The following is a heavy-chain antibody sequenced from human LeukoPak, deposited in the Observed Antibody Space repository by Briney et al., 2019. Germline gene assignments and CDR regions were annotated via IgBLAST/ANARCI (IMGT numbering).Heavy chain of an antibody. J-gene: IGHJ3*02. CDR2: TSRSSGA. CDR3: AQGGYFAFDM. V-gene: IGHV3-23*01. CDR1: GFTFSAYD. Sequence: QPRGSLRPSCVGSGFTFSAYDMQWVRQAPGKGLEWVSGTSRSSGAHYTDSVKGRFTISRDNSKDTLYLQMDSLRAEDTAVYYCAQGGYFAFDMWGQGTMVTVSS. D-gene: IGHD2-2*03.